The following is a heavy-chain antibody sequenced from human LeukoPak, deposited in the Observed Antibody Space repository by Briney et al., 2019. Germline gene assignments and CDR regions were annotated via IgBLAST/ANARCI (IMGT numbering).Heavy chain of an antibody. Sequence: GASVKVSCKASGYIFTSYDISWVRQAPGQGLEWMGWISVYNGNTNYAQRLQGRVTMTTDTSTSTAYMELRSLRSDDTAVYYCARELRLRLGELLFGAFDIWGQGTMVTVSS. CDR3: ARELRLRLGELLFGAFDI. CDR1: GYIFTSYD. D-gene: IGHD3-16*02. V-gene: IGHV1-18*04. J-gene: IGHJ3*02. CDR2: ISVYNGNT.